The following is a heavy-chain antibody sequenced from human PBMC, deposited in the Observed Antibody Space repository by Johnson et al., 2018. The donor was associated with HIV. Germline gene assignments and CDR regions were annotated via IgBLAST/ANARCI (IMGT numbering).Heavy chain of an antibody. CDR3: ARGYGGNYDSFDI. J-gene: IGHJ3*02. CDR2: VSYDGSER. D-gene: IGHD4-23*01. Sequence: QVQLVESGGGLVQPGGSLRLSCAASGFSFSSYAMHWVRQAPGKGLEWVAVVSYDGSERYYADSVKGRFTISRDNAKNTLYLQMNSLSAEVTAVYYRARGYGGNYDSFDIWGQGTMVTVSS. CDR1: GFSFSSYA. V-gene: IGHV3-30*04.